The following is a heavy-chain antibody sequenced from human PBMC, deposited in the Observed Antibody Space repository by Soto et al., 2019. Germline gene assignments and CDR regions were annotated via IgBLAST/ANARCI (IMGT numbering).Heavy chain of an antibody. CDR2: ISYDGSNK. V-gene: IGHV3-30-3*01. CDR3: ARVGRLHYFDY. Sequence: QVQLVESGGGVVQPGRSLRLSCAASGFTFSSYAMHWVRQAPGKGLEWVAVISYDGSNKYYADSVKGRFTISRDNSKNTLYLQMNSLRDEDTAVYYCARVGRLHYFDYWGQGTLLTVSS. CDR1: GFTFSSYA. D-gene: IGHD4-17*01. J-gene: IGHJ4*02.